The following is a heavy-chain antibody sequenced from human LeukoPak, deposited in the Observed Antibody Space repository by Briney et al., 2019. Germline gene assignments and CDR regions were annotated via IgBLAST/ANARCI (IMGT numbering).Heavy chain of an antibody. CDR2: IRSKANSYAT. J-gene: IGHJ3*02. Sequence: GGSLRLSCAASGFTFSGSAMHWVRQASGKGLEWVGRIRSKANSYATAYAASVKGRFTISRDESKNTAYLQMNSLKTEATAVYYCPRLEGFDIWGQGTMVTVSS. V-gene: IGHV3-73*01. D-gene: IGHD3-3*01. CDR3: PRLEGFDI. CDR1: GFTFSGSA.